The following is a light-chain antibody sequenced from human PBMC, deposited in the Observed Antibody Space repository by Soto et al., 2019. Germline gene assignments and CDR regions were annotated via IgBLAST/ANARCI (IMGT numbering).Light chain of an antibody. J-gene: IGLJ2*01. V-gene: IGLV2-14*01. CDR2: DVS. CDR3: SSYTTSSTIV. CDR1: SSDVGGYNY. Sequence: QSALTQPASVSGSPGQSITISCTGTSSDVGGYNYVSWYQQHPGKAPKLMLYDVSNRPSGVSNRFSGSKSGNTASLTISGLQAEDEADYYCSSYTTSSTIVFGTGTKLTVL.